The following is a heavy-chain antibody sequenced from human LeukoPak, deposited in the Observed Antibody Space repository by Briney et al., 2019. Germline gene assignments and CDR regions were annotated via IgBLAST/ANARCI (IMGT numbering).Heavy chain of an antibody. V-gene: IGHV3-30*18. J-gene: IGHJ1*01. CDR3: AKNTGSGGSCLQH. CDR1: GFTFSSYG. Sequence: GGSLRLSCAASGFTFSSYGMHWVRQAPGKGLEWVAVISYDGSNKYYADSVKGRFTISRDNSKNTLYLQMNSLRAEVTAVYYCAKNTGSGGSCLQHWGQGTLVTVSS. D-gene: IGHD2-15*01. CDR2: ISYDGSNK.